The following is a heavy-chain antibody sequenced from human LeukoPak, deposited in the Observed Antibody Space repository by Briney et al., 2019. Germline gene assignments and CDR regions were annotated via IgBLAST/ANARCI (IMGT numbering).Heavy chain of an antibody. CDR3: AKDGYYESSGYSYFDY. CDR1: GFTFSSYA. CDR2: ISGSGGTT. V-gene: IGHV3-23*01. J-gene: IGHJ4*02. Sequence: GGSLRLSCAASGFTFSSYAMTWVRQAPGKGLEWVSAISGSGGTTHYADSVKGRFTISRDNSKNTLSLQMNSLRAEDTVVYYCAKDGYYESSGYSYFDYWGQGTLVTAS. D-gene: IGHD3-22*01.